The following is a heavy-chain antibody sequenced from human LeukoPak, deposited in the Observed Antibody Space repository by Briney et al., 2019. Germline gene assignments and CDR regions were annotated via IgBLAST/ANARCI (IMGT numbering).Heavy chain of an antibody. D-gene: IGHD3-22*01. V-gene: IGHV4-59*01. CDR3: ARGSYYDSSGYFRFINYFDY. CDR2: IYYSGST. Sequence: SETLSLTCTVSGGSISSYYWSWIRQPPGKGLEWIGYIYYSGSTNYNPSLKSRVTISVDTSKNQFSLKLSSVTAADTAVYYCARGSYYDSSGYFRFINYFDYWGQGTLVTVSS. J-gene: IGHJ4*02. CDR1: GGSISSYY.